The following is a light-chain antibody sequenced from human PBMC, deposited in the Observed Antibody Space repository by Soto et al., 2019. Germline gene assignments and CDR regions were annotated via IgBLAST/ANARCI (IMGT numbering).Light chain of an antibody. V-gene: IGKV3-20*01. CDR3: EQYADSPLS. Sequence: DIVLTHSPDTLSLSPGERATLSCRTSEPVRNTFLAWYQQKPGQAPRLLIYGASSRAIGIPDRFGGSGSGADYTLTLSRLEPEDFALYFCEQYADSPLSFGGESKVEIK. CDR2: GAS. J-gene: IGKJ4*01. CDR1: EPVRNTF.